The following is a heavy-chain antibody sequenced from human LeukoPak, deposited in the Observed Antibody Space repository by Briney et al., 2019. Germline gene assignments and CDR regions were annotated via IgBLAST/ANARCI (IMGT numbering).Heavy chain of an antibody. Sequence: SETLSLTCTVSGGFINSYYWSWIRQPPGKGLEWIAYIFYSGSTNYNPSLKSRVTISVDTSKNQFSLKLNSVTAADTAVYYCTRGVKSGVGYYGMDVWGQGTTVTVSS. J-gene: IGHJ6*02. CDR3: TRGVKSGVGYYGMDV. CDR2: IFYSGST. V-gene: IGHV4-59*01. CDR1: GGFINSYY. D-gene: IGHD2-15*01.